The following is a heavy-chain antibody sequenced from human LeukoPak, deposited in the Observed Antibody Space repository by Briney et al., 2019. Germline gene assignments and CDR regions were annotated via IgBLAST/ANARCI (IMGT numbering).Heavy chain of an antibody. CDR1: GLTFSTSA. D-gene: IGHD6-13*01. CDR2: TVLGSGDT. V-gene: IGHV1-58*02. CDR3: AAGFSNHGYIY. Sequence: GASVKVSCKASGLTFSTSAMQWVRQTRGQGLEWIGWTVLGSGDTNYAQSLKERVTITRDMSTSTAYMGLSSLRSEDTAMYYCAAGFSNHGYIYWGQGTLVTVSS. J-gene: IGHJ4*02.